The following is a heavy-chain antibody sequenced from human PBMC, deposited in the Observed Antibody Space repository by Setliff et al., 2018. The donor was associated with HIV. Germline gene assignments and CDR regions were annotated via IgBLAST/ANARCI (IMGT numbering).Heavy chain of an antibody. D-gene: IGHD3-3*01. CDR1: GFTFSSYW. J-gene: IGHJ3*01. V-gene: IGHV3-7*05. Sequence: GGSLRLSCAASGFTFSSYWMSWVRQAPGKGLEWVADIKQDGSKAYYMDSVKGRFTISRDNPKNSLYLQMTSLRAEDTAVYYCARDPGGIFDAFDVWGQGTMVTVSS. CDR2: IKQDGSKA. CDR3: ARDPGGIFDAFDV.